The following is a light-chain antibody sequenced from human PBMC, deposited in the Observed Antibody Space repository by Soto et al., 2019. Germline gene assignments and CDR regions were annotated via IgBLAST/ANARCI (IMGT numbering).Light chain of an antibody. V-gene: IGKV1-5*03. CDR3: QQYSTYPFT. CDR2: KAS. J-gene: IGKJ3*01. CDR1: QGISSW. Sequence: DIRMTQSPSTLSASLGDRVTITCRASQGISSWLAWYQQKPGKAPKVLIYKASSLESGVPSRFSGSGSGTEFTLTISSLQPDDFASYYCQQYSTYPFTFGPGTKVDIK.